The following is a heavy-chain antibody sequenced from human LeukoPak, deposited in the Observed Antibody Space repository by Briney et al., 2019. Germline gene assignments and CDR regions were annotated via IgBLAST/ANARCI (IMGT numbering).Heavy chain of an antibody. J-gene: IGHJ4*02. D-gene: IGHD1-20*01. CDR1: GGSISSSSYY. V-gene: IGHV3-48*03. Sequence: LSLTCTVSGGSISSSSYYWGWVRQAPGKGLEWVSYISSSGSTIYYADSVKGRFTISRDNAKNSLYLQMDSLRAEDTAVYYCARVLTDWGQGTLVTVSS. CDR3: ARVLTD. CDR2: ISSSGSTI.